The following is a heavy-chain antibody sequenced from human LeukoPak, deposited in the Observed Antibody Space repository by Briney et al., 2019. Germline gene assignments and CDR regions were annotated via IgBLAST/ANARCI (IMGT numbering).Heavy chain of an antibody. V-gene: IGHV6-1*01. CDR3: ARWIHATGGLDY. Sequence: SQTLSLTCDISGDSVSSDNVAWNWIRQSPSRGLEWLGRTYYRSQWLQQYGVSVKGRVTINPDTSKNQISLQLNSVTPDDTAIYSSARWIHATGGLDYWGQGTLVTVSS. D-gene: IGHD3-16*01. CDR2: TYYRSQWLQ. J-gene: IGHJ4*02. CDR1: GDSVSSDNVA.